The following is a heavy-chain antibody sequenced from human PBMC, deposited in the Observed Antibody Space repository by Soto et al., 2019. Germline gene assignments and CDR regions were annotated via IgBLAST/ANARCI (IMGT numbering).Heavy chain of an antibody. J-gene: IGHJ4*02. Sequence: SVKVSCQASGYSISAYYIHWVRQAPGQGLEWMGWIDPKNGGTVSAQKFQGRLTMTRDTSISTVYMDLSGLTSDDTALYYCGRDDYGIFPYWGQGSLVTVSS. V-gene: IGHV1-2*02. CDR1: GYSISAYY. D-gene: IGHD3-10*01. CDR2: IDPKNGGT. CDR3: GRDDYGIFPY.